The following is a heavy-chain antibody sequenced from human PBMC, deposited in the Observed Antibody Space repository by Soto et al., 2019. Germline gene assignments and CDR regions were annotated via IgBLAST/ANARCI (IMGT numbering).Heavy chain of an antibody. J-gene: IGHJ6*02. CDR3: ARADDYRRIYYYGMDV. V-gene: IGHV3-11*01. CDR1: GFTFSDYY. D-gene: IGHD4-4*01. CDR2: ISSSGSTI. Sequence: GGSLRLSCAASGFTFSDYYMSWIRQAPGKGLEWVSYISSSGSTIYYADSVKGRFTISRDNAKNSLYLQMNSLRAEDTAVYDCARADDYRRIYYYGMDVWGQGTTVTVSS.